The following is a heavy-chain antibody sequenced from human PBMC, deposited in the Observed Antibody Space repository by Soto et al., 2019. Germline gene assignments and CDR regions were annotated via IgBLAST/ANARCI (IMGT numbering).Heavy chain of an antibody. D-gene: IGHD7-27*01. CDR3: TSTLGY. V-gene: IGHV3-15*01. CDR1: GFTFSDAW. Sequence: SGGSLRLSCAASGFTFSDAWMTWVRQAPGKGLEWVGLIKVKSNGGTTDYAAPVKGRFTISRDDSKNTLYLQMNSLKTEDTAVYYCTSTLGYWGQGTLVTVSS. J-gene: IGHJ4*02. CDR2: IKVKSNGGTT.